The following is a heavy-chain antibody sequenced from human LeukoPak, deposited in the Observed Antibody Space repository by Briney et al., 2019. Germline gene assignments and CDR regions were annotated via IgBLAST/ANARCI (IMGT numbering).Heavy chain of an antibody. J-gene: IGHJ4*02. CDR3: ARGDDFSGDH. CDR2: IHPEGNEK. V-gene: IGHV3-7*04. D-gene: IGHD1-1*01. CDR1: GFTFSNFW. Sequence: GGSLRLSCAVSGFTFSNFWMSWARQAPGRGLEWVANIHPEGNEKYHVESVKGRFTFSRDNTKNLLFLQMNGLRVEDTAVYYCARGDDFSGDHWGQGTLVTVSS.